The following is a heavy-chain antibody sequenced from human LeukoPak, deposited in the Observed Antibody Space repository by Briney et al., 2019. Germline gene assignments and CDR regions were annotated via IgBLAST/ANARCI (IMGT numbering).Heavy chain of an antibody. Sequence: ASVKVSCKASGYTFTGYYIHWVRQAPGQGLEWMGWINPNSGATNYAQKFQGSVTMTRDTSISTAYMELTRLTSDDTAVYYCAGDLRYTTGWGQGTLVTVSS. V-gene: IGHV1-2*02. CDR2: INPNSGAT. CDR3: AGDLRYTTG. CDR1: GYTFTGYY. J-gene: IGHJ4*02. D-gene: IGHD1-1*01.